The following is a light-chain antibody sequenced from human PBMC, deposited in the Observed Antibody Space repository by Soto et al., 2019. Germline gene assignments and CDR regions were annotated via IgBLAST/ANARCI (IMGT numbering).Light chain of an antibody. V-gene: IGKV3-20*01. CDR3: QQYGSSHPT. J-gene: IGKJ3*01. CDR1: QSVSSTY. CDR2: GAS. Sequence: ELVLTQAPGSLSLSPGERATLSCRASQSVSSTYLAWYQQKPGQAPRLLIYGASSRAAGIPDRFSGRGSGTDFILTISRLEPEDFAVYHCQQYGSSHPTFGPGTKVDIK.